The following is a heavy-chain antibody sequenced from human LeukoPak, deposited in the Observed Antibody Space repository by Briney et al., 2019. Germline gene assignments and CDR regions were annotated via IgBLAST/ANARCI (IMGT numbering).Heavy chain of an antibody. J-gene: IGHJ4*02. D-gene: IGHD2-2*01. CDR1: GSSFSNYA. CDR3: ARDAGYYSSLYYFDF. CDR2: ISGSGGGT. Sequence: GGSLRLSCAASGSSFSNYAMNWVRQAPGKGLEWVSLISGSGGGTYYADSVKGRFTISRDISNNILYLQMNTLRAEDTAVYYCARDAGYYSSLYYFDFWGQGTLVTVSS. V-gene: IGHV3-23*01.